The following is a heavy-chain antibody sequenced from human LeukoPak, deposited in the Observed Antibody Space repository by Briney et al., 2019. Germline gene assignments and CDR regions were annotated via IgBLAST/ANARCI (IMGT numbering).Heavy chain of an antibody. CDR2: IYSGGST. V-gene: IGHV3-53*04. J-gene: IGHJ3*02. CDR3: VWGAGAFAM. CDR1: GFTFSDNY. D-gene: IGHD3-16*01. Sequence: GGSLRLSCAASGFTFSDNYMSWIRQAPGKGLEWVSVIYSGGSTYYADSVKGRFTISRHNSKNTLYLQMNSLRAEDTGVYYSVWGAGAFAMGRQGTMVTVSS.